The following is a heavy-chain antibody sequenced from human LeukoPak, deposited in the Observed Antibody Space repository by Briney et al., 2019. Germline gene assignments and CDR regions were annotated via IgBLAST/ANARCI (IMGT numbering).Heavy chain of an antibody. CDR1: GYTLTELS. CDR2: FDPEDGET. V-gene: IGHV1-24*01. Sequence: GASVKVSCKVSGYTLTELSMHWVRQAPGKGLEWMGGFDPEDGETIYAQKFQGRVTMTEDTSTDTAYMELSSLRSEDTAVYYCATYLRIIGRWLQYYCGQGTLVTVFS. D-gene: IGHD5-24*01. J-gene: IGHJ4*02. CDR3: ATYLRIIGRWLQYY.